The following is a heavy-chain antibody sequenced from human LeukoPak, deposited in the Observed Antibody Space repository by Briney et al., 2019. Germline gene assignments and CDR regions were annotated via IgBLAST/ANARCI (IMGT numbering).Heavy chain of an antibody. CDR3: ARVFGYTYAVDY. Sequence: PGGSLRLSCAASGFTFSSYEMNWVRQAPGKGLEWVSHISSSGISIYYADSVKGRFTISRDNAKNSLYLQMNSLRAEDTAVYYCARVFGYTYAVDYWGQGTLVTVSS. J-gene: IGHJ4*02. CDR2: ISSSGISI. V-gene: IGHV3-48*03. D-gene: IGHD5-18*01. CDR1: GFTFSSYE.